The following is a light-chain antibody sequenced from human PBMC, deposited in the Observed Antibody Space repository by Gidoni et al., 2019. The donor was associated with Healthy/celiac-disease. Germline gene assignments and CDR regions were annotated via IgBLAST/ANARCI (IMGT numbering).Light chain of an antibody. CDR1: QGISSY. CDR3: QQYYSYPHT. Sequence: AIRMTQSPSSFSASTGDRVTSTCRASQGISSYLAWYQQTRGKAPKLLIYAASTLQSGVPSMCSGSGAGTDSTITISCLQSEDFATYYCQQYYSYPHTFGQGTKLEIK. J-gene: IGKJ2*01. V-gene: IGKV1-8*01. CDR2: AAS.